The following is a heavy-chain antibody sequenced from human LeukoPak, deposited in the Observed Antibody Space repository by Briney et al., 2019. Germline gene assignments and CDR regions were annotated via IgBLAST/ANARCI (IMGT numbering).Heavy chain of an antibody. D-gene: IGHD1-7*01. V-gene: IGHV3-20*04. J-gene: IGHJ6*03. CDR1: GFTFDDYG. Sequence: GGSLRLSCAASGFTFDDYGMSWVRQVPGKGLEWVSGINWNGGSTGYADSVKGRFTISRDNAKNSLYLQMNSLRAEDTALYYCARGKNYHYYYYYMDVWGKGTTVTVSS. CDR3: ARGKNYHYYYYYMDV. CDR2: INWNGGST.